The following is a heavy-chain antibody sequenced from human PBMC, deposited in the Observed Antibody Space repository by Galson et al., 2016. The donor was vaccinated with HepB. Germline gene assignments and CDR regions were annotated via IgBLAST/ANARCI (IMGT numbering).Heavy chain of an antibody. Sequence: SLRLSCAASGFSLSNYWMSWVRQAPGKGLEWVANIKQDGSEKYYVDSVKGRFTISRDNAKNSLYLHMNSLRAEDTAVFYCARDPNPSRYSYGLRSGFDMWGQGTMVTVSS. D-gene: IGHD5-18*01. V-gene: IGHV3-7*04. J-gene: IGHJ3*02. CDR1: GFSLSNYW. CDR3: ARDPNPSRYSYGLRSGFDM. CDR2: IKQDGSEK.